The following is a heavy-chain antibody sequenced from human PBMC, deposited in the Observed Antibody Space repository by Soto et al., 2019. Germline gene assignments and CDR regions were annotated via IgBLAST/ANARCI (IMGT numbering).Heavy chain of an antibody. D-gene: IGHD1-20*01. CDR1: GDSNHSFY. J-gene: IGHJ5*01. Sequence: PSETLSLTCTVSGDSNHSFYWAWIRQPPGKGLEWIGHISYTGTANYNPSLESRVTVSIDTSKNQFSLRLRSVTAADTAIYYCVALYNTSPFFVSSCHATLGTVSS. CDR3: VALYNTSPFFVS. V-gene: IGHV4-59*01. CDR2: ISYTGTA.